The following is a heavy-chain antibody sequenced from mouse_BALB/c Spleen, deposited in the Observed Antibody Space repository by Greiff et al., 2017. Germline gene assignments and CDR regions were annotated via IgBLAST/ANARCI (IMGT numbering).Heavy chain of an antibody. Sequence: EVKLQESGPGLVKPSQSLSLTCSVTGYSITSGYYWNWIRQFPGNKLEWMGYISYDGSNNYNPSLKNRISITRDTSKNQFFLKLNSVTTEDTATYYCARVWLRNFDYWGQGTTLTVSS. V-gene: IGHV3-6*02. J-gene: IGHJ2*01. CDR3: ARVWLRNFDY. CDR2: ISYDGSN. CDR1: GYSITSGYY. D-gene: IGHD2-2*01.